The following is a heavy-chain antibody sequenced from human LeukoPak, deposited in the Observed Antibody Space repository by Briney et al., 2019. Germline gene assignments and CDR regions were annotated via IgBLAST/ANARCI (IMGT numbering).Heavy chain of an antibody. J-gene: IGHJ4*02. CDR2: IYYSGST. CDR1: GGSISSSSYY. V-gene: IGHV4-39*01. Sequence: SETLSLTCTVSGGSISSSSYYWGWIRQPPGKGLEWIGSIYYSGSTYYNPSLKSRVTISVDTSKNQFSLKLSSVTAADTAVYYCLGFGVVIGDYWGQGTLVTVSS. D-gene: IGHD3-3*01. CDR3: LGFGVVIGDY.